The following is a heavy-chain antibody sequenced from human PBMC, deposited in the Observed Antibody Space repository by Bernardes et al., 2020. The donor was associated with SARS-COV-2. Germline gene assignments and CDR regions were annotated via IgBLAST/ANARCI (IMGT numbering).Heavy chain of an antibody. CDR2: IWYDGSNK. CDR3: AREGLGYCSGGSCHTYYYYGMDV. D-gene: IGHD2-15*01. Sequence: GGSLRLSCAASGFTFSSYGMHWVRQAPGKGLEWVAVIWYDGSNKYYADSVKGRFTISRDNSKNTLYLQMNSLRAEDTAVYYCAREGLGYCSGGSCHTYYYYGMDVWGQGTTVTVSS. J-gene: IGHJ6*02. CDR1: GFTFSSYG. V-gene: IGHV3-33*01.